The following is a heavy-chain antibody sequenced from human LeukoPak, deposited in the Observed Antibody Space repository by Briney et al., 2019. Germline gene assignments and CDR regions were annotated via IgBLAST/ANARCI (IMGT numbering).Heavy chain of an antibody. J-gene: IGHJ4*02. Sequence: GGSLRLSCAASGFTFSSYAMHWVRQAPGKGLEWMAVISYDGSNKYYADSVKGRFTISRDNSKNTLYLQMNSLRAEDTAVYYCAKLLYYYDSSQPYWGQGTLVTVSS. V-gene: IGHV3-30*04. D-gene: IGHD3-22*01. CDR1: GFTFSSYA. CDR3: AKLLYYYDSSQPY. CDR2: ISYDGSNK.